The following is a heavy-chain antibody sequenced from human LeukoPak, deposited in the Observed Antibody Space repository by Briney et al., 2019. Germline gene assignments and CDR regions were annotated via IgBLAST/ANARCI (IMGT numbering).Heavy chain of an antibody. CDR1: GFTFSSYA. CDR3: ARGYNSALDY. V-gene: IGHV3-23*01. J-gene: IGHJ4*02. CDR2: ISASGGST. D-gene: IGHD6-19*01. Sequence: GGSLRLSCAASGFTFSSYAMSWVRQAPGKGLESVSVISASGGSTYYADSVKGRFTISRDNARNSLYLQMNSLRVEDTAVYFCARGYNSALDYWGQGVLVTVSS.